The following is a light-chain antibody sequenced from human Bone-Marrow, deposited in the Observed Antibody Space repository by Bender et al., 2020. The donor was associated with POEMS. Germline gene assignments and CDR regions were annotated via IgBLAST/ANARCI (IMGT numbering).Light chain of an antibody. CDR2: DVT. CDR3: SSYAGGSAFV. Sequence: QSALTQPASVSGSPGQSIIISCSGTSTDVGGHDSVSWYQHYPGKAPKLIIYDVTARPSGVSNRFSASKSGNTASLTISGLQAEDESDYYCSSYAGGSAFVFGGGTRLTVL. V-gene: IGLV2-14*03. CDR1: STDVGGHDS. J-gene: IGLJ3*02.